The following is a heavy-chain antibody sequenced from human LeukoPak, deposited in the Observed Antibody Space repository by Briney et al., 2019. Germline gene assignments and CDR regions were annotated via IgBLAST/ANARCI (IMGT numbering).Heavy chain of an antibody. J-gene: IGHJ4*02. CDR2: ISSSSRDI. D-gene: IGHD3-10*01. Sequence: GGSLRLSCAASGFPFNKYSMTWVRQAPGKGLEWVSSISSSSRDIFYAESLKGRFTISRDNAKNSLYLQMNSLRAEDTAVYYCARGEYGSGSYHIDYWGQGTLVTVSS. CDR3: ARGEYGSGSYHIDY. V-gene: IGHV3-21*01. CDR1: GFPFNKYS.